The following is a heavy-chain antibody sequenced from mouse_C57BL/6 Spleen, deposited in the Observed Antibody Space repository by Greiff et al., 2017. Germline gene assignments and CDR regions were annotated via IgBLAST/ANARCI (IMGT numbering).Heavy chain of an antibody. D-gene: IGHD4-1*01. J-gene: IGHJ2*01. CDR1: GYTFTSYW. CDR3: ARYGNWDVGDFDY. V-gene: IGHV1-64*01. CDR2: IHPNSGST. Sequence: QVQLQQPGAELVKPGASVKLSCKASGYTFTSYWMHWVKQRPGQGLEWIGMIHPNSGSTNYNEKFKSKATLTVDKSSSTAYMQLSSLTSEDSAVYYCARYGNWDVGDFDYWGQGTTLTVSS.